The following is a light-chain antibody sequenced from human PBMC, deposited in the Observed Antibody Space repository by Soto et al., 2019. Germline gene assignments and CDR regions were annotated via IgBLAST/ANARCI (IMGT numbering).Light chain of an antibody. CDR1: GSNIGAGYD. CDR2: DTT. J-gene: IGLJ2*01. CDR3: QAFDTNLNAVV. Sequence: QSVLTQPPSVSGAPGQSVTISCIGSGSNIGAGYDVHWYQQLPGVAPKLLIFDTTNRPSGVPGRFSGSKSGASASLAITGLLHEDEADFFCQAFDTNLNAVVFGGGTKVTVL. V-gene: IGLV1-40*01.